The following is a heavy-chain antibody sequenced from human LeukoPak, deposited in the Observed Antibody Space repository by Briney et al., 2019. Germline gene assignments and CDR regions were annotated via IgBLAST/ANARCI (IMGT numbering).Heavy chain of an antibody. CDR3: ARGWGSCFDY. D-gene: IGHD3-16*01. Sequence: PSETLSLTCAVSGGSISSGGYSWSWIRQPPGKGLEWIGYIYHSGSTYYNPSLKSRVTISVDRSKNQFSLKLSSVTAADTAVYYCARGWGSCFDYWGQGTLVTVSS. V-gene: IGHV4-30-2*01. CDR1: GGSISSGGYS. J-gene: IGHJ4*02. CDR2: IYHSGST.